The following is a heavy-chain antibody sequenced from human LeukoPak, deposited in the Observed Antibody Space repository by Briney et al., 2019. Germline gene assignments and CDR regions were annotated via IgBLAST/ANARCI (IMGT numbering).Heavy chain of an antibody. CDR1: GFTFNTYG. Sequence: GGSLRLSCAASGFTFNTYGMHWVRQAPGKGLEWVAFIRYDGSYKYYADSVKGRFTISRDNSKNTLYLQMNSLRADDTAVYYCATGRSIGDWGQGTLVTVSS. CDR2: IRYDGSYK. D-gene: IGHD1-26*01. J-gene: IGHJ4*02. V-gene: IGHV3-30*02. CDR3: ATGRSIGD.